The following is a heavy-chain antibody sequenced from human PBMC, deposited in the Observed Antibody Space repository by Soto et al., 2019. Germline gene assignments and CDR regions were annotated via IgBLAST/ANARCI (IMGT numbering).Heavy chain of an antibody. CDR2: INRDGSEK. CDR3: VCWLICRSSGCTLW. CDR1: EFTFSSYW. V-gene: IGHV3-7*01. J-gene: IGHJ4*02. D-gene: IGHD1-1*01. Sequence: GGSLRLSCAASEFTFSSYWMTWVRQAPGKGLEWVAYINRDGSEKSYVDSVKGRFTISRDNAKKSLYLQMNSLRVEDTAVYYYVCWLICRSSGCTLWRGQGTLVTVSS.